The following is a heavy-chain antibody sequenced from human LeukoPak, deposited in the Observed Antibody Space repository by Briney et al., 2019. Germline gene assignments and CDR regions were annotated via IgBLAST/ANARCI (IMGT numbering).Heavy chain of an antibody. Sequence: GESLKISCKGSGYSFTTYWIGWVRQMPGKGLERMGIIYPGDSDTRYSPSFQGQVTISADKSITTAYLQWSSLKASDAAMYYCARTRYSSGWYDYWGQGTQVTVSS. CDR3: ARTRYSSGWYDY. CDR1: GYSFTTYW. D-gene: IGHD6-19*01. J-gene: IGHJ4*02. CDR2: IYPGDSDT. V-gene: IGHV5-51*01.